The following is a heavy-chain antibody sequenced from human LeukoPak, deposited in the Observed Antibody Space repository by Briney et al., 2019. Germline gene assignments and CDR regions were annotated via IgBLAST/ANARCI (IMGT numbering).Heavy chain of an antibody. CDR1: GFTFGDYA. J-gene: IGHJ4*02. Sequence: PGGSLRLSCTASGFTFGDYAMSWVRQAPGKGLEWVGFIRSKAYGGTTEYAASVKGRFTISRDDSKSIAYLQMNSLKTEDTAVYYCTSPRFYFDYWGQGTLVTVSS. V-gene: IGHV3-49*04. CDR2: IRSKAYGGTT. CDR3: TSPRFYFDY.